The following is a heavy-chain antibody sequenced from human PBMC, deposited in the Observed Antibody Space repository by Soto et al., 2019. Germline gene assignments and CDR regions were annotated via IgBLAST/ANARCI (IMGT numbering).Heavy chain of an antibody. J-gene: IGHJ5*01. V-gene: IGHV3-23*01. Sequence: EVQLLESGGGLVQSGGSLRLSCAASGFIFSSYDMAWVRQAPGKGLEWVSTVSSSADATQYADSVKGRFTISRDNSKNTLYLEMNNLGDEDTATYYCAKSYFFSWYDSWGQGTLVTVSS. D-gene: IGHD3-10*01. CDR3: AKSYFFSWYDS. CDR2: VSSSADAT. CDR1: GFIFSSYD.